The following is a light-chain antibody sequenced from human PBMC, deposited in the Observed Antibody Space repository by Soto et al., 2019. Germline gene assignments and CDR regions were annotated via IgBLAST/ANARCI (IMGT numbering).Light chain of an antibody. J-gene: IGKJ4*01. V-gene: IGKV3D-15*01. CDR3: QQYNKWPLT. CDR2: GAS. CDR1: QSISSN. Sequence: EIVMTQSPATLSVSPGERATLSCRASQSISSNLAWYQQKSGQAPRLLIYGASTRATGIPARFSGSRSGTEFTLTISSLQSEDFAVYYCQQYNKWPLTFGGGTKVEIK.